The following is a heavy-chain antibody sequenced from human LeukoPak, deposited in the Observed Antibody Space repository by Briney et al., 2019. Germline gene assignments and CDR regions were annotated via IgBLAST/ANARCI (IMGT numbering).Heavy chain of an antibody. Sequence: GGSLRLSCAASGFTFSSYAMHWVRQAPGKGLEWVAVISYDGSNKYYADSVKGRFTISRDNSKNTLYLQMNSLRAEDTAVYYCARAGGLYYMDVWGKGTTVTVSS. CDR3: ARAGGLYYMDV. V-gene: IGHV3-30-3*01. J-gene: IGHJ6*03. CDR1: GFTFSSYA. CDR2: ISYDGSNK.